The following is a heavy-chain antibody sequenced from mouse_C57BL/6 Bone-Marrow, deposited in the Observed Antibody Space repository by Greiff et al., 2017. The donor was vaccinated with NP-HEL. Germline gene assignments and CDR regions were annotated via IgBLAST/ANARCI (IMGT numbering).Heavy chain of an antibody. Sequence: EVKLMESGAELVRPGASVQLSCPASGFNIKDDYMHWVKQRPEQGLEWIGWIDPENGASEYASKFQGKATITADTSSNTAYLQLSSLTSEDTAVYYCTTGQLLPYWGQGTLVTVSA. CDR1: GFNIKDDY. CDR3: TTGQLLPY. J-gene: IGHJ3*01. V-gene: IGHV14-4*01. D-gene: IGHD6-1*01. CDR2: IDPENGAS.